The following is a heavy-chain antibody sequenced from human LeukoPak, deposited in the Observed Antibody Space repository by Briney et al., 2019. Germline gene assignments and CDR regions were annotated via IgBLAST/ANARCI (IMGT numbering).Heavy chain of an antibody. Sequence: PGGSLRLSCAASGFTFSSYGMHWVRQAPGKGLEWVAVKWYDGSNKYYADSVKGRFTISRDNSKNTLYLQMNSLRAEDTAVYYCSGGVGATAFDYWGQGTLVTVSS. CDR2: KWYDGSNK. J-gene: IGHJ4*02. CDR3: SGGVGATAFDY. CDR1: GFTFSSYG. V-gene: IGHV3-33*01. D-gene: IGHD1-26*01.